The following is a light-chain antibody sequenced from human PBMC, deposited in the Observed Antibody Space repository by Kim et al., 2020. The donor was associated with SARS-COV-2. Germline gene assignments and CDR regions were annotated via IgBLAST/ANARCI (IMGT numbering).Light chain of an antibody. CDR3: QQYYNWPRT. CDR1: QSVLTN. Sequence: VSPGERPTLSCRASQSVLTNLAWYQQKPGQAPRLLIYGASTRATGIPASFSGSGSGTEFTLTISSLQSEDFVIYYCQQYYNWPRTFGQGTKVEIK. J-gene: IGKJ1*01. CDR2: GAS. V-gene: IGKV3-15*01.